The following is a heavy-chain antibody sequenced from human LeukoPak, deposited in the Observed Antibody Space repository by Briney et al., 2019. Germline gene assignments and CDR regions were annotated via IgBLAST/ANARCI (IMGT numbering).Heavy chain of an antibody. CDR3: ARASTVVTPVDAFDI. J-gene: IGHJ3*02. CDR2: IIPIFGTA. D-gene: IGHD4-23*01. V-gene: IGHV1-69*13. CDR1: GGTFSSYA. Sequence: ASVKVSCKASGGTFSSYAISWVRQAPGQGLEWMGGIIPIFGTANYAQKFQGRVTITADESTSTAYMELSSLRSEDTAVYYCARASTVVTPVDAFDIWGQGTMVTVSS.